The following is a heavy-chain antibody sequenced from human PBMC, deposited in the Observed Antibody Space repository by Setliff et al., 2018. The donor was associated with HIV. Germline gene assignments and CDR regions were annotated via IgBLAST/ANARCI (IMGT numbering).Heavy chain of an antibody. CDR1: GGSVSTSTYY. Sequence: TLSLTCTVSGGSVSTSTYYWGWIRQPPGKGLEYIGALSYRGTTHYNPSLKSRIALSIDSSKNQFSLNLHFVTATDSALYYCATTRPISTGYPGFFDSWGQGIVVTVSS. CDR2: LSYRGTT. CDR3: ATTRPISTGYPGFFDS. V-gene: IGHV4-39*01. J-gene: IGHJ4*02. D-gene: IGHD3-9*01.